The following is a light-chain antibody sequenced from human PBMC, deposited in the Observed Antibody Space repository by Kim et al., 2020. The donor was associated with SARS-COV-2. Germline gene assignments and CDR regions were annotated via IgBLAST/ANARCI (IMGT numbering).Light chain of an antibody. J-gene: IGKJ2*01. V-gene: IGKV1-17*03. Sequence: DIQMTQSPSAMSASVGDRVTITCRASQGIYNYLAWFQQKPGTVPKRLIYGASNLQGGVPSRFSGSGSGTEFTLTISSLQPEDSATYYCLHHTRYPYTFGQGTKLEI. CDR2: GAS. CDR1: QGIYNY. CDR3: LHHTRYPYT.